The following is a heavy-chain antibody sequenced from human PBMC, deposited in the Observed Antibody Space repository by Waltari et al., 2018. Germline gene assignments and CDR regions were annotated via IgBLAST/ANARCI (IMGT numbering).Heavy chain of an antibody. CDR2: IIPILGIA. CDR3: ASKNYCTNGVCPLRGDAFDI. Sequence: QVQLVQSGAEVKKPGSSVKVSCKASGGTFSSYTISWVRQAPGQGLGWMGRIIPILGIANYARKFQGRVTSTADKSTSTAYMELSSLRSEDTAVYYCASKNYCTNGVCPLRGDAFDIWGQGTMVTVSS. V-gene: IGHV1-69*02. J-gene: IGHJ3*02. D-gene: IGHD2-8*01. CDR1: GGTFSSYT.